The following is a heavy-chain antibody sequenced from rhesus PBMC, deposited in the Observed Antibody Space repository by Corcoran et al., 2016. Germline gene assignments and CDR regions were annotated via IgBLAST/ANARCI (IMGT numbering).Heavy chain of an antibody. J-gene: IGHJ6*01. D-gene: IGHD4-23*01. V-gene: IGHV2S1*01. CDR1: GFSLSTSGMG. CDR3: ARVTVTTPHYGLDS. CDR2: IYWDNDK. Sequence: QVTLKESGPALVKPTQTLTLTCTFSGFSLSTSGMGVGWIRQPPGKALEWLASIYWDNDKYYSTSLKSRLTISKDTSKNQVVLTMTNMDPVDTATYYCARVTVTTPHYGLDSWGQGVVVTVSS.